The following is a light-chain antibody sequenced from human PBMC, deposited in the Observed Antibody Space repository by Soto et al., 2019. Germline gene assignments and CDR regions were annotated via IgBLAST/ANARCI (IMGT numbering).Light chain of an antibody. CDR2: DAS. J-gene: IGKJ5*01. CDR3: QQRSNWPPIT. CDR1: QSVAIY. Sequence: EIVLTQSPATLSLSPGEGATLSCRASQSVAIYLAWYQQKPGQAPRLLIYDASNRATGIPARFSGSGSGTDFTLTISSLEPEDFAVYYCQQRSNWPPITFGQGTRLEIK. V-gene: IGKV3-11*01.